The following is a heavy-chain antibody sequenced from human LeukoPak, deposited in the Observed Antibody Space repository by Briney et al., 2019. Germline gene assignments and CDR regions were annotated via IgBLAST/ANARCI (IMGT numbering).Heavy chain of an antibody. J-gene: IGHJ6*02. CDR2: ISYDGSNK. D-gene: IGHD1-26*01. CDR1: GFTFSSYA. CDR3: ARDRIEGVFMEA. V-gene: IGHV3-30-3*01. Sequence: GRSLRLSCAASGFTFSSYAMHWVRQAPGKGLEWVAVISYDGSNKYYADSVKGRFTISRDNSKNTLYPQMNSLRAEDTAVYYGARDRIEGVFMEAWGQGTTVTVSS.